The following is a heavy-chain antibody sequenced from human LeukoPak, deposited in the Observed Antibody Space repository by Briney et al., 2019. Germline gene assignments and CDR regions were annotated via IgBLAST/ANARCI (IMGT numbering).Heavy chain of an antibody. CDR3: ARGSAASHFDY. J-gene: IGHJ4*02. CDR2: INTNSGGT. V-gene: IGHV1-2*02. CDR1: GYTFTVYY. Sequence: VASVTVSFKASGYTFTVYYMHWVRQAPGQGLEWMGWINTNSGGTNYSQKFQGRVTMTRDTSISTAYMELSRLRSDDTAVYYCARGSAASHFDYWGQGTLVIVSS. D-gene: IGHD6-13*01.